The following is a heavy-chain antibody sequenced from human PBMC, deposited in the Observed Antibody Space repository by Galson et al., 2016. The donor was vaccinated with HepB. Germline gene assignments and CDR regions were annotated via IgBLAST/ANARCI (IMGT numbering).Heavy chain of an antibody. D-gene: IGHD2-15*01. V-gene: IGHV3-53*01. CDR2: IYSGGTT. Sequence: SLRLSCAVSGFPVTDNYMSWVRQAPGKGLEWLSVIYSGGTTNYADSLKGRFTISRDSSKNTVYLHISSLRVEDKAVYYCASSYCTGGSCYFDDWGQGVLVTVSS. J-gene: IGHJ4*02. CDR1: GFPVTDNY. CDR3: ASSYCTGGSCYFDD.